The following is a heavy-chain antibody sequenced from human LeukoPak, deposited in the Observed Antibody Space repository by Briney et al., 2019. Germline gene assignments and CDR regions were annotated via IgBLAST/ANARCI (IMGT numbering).Heavy chain of an antibody. V-gene: IGHV4-39*02. D-gene: IGHD6-13*01. CDR2: VYYTGST. CDR3: ARGMAAAGDPDWFDP. CDR1: GVSVTSGTFY. Sequence: SETLSLTCTVSGVSVTSGTFYWAWLRQPPGKGLEWIATVYYTGSTYYNPSLKSRVTISMDTSKNHFSLQLRSVVAPDTAVYYCARGMAAAGDPDWFDPWGQGALVTVSS. J-gene: IGHJ5*02.